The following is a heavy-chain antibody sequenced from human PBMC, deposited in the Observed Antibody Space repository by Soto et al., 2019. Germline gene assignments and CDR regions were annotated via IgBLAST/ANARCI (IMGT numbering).Heavy chain of an antibody. Sequence: QVQLVQSGAEEKKPGASVKVSCKASGYTFSTYARHWVRQAPGQRLEWMGWINAGNGNTKYSQKCQGRVTITRDTSASTAYMELGSLRSEDTAVYYCARGGEPIDYWGQGTLVTVSS. J-gene: IGHJ4*02. CDR1: GYTFSTYA. D-gene: IGHD2-21*01. V-gene: IGHV1-3*05. CDR3: ARGGEPIDY. CDR2: INAGNGNT.